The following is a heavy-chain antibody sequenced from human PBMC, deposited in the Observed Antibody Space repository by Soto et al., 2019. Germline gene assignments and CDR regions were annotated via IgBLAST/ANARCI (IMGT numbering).Heavy chain of an antibody. J-gene: IGHJ4*02. CDR1: GYTFTSYG. CDR3: ARAWLYSSSWYGLDY. D-gene: IGHD6-13*01. Sequence: QVQLVQSGAEVKKPGASVKVSCKASGYTFTSYGISWVRQAPGQGLEWMGWISAYNCNTNYAQKLQGRVTMTTDTSSSTAYMELRSLRSDETAVYYCARAWLYSSSWYGLDYWGQGTLVTVSS. V-gene: IGHV1-18*01. CDR2: ISAYNCNT.